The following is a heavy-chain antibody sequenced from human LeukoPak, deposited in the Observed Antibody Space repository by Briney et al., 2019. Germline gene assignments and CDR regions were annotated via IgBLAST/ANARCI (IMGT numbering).Heavy chain of an antibody. Sequence: PSETLSLTCSVSGDSITTTTYYWDWIRQPPGKGLEWIGSIYYSGSTYYNPSLKSRVTISVDTSKNQFSLKLSSVTATDAAVYHCARQFSHASGRGYMDVWGQGTTVTVSS. CDR1: GDSITTTTYY. CDR3: ARQFSHASGRGYMDV. V-gene: IGHV4-39*01. D-gene: IGHD3-10*01. CDR2: IYYSGST. J-gene: IGHJ6*02.